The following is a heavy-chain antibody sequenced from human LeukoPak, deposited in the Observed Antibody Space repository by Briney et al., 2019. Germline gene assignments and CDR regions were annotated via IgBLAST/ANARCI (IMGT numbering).Heavy chain of an antibody. V-gene: IGHV4-34*01. Sequence: PSETLSLTCAVHGDSFSAYFWSWIRQVPGKGLEWIGEIDHRGSSNYNPPLKSRATISVDTSKNHFSLSLTSVTAADTAVYYCATRSSTLAAARCFDDWGQGTVVTVSS. CDR2: IDHRGSS. CDR3: ATRSSTLAAARCFDD. J-gene: IGHJ4*03. CDR1: GDSFSAYF. D-gene: IGHD6-6*01.